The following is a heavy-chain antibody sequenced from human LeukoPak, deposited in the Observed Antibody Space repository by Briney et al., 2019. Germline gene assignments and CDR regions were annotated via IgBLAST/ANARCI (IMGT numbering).Heavy chain of an antibody. CDR1: GFTFSSYG. D-gene: IGHD2/OR15-2a*01. J-gene: IGHJ4*01. CDR3: AKDAGTTYYFDY. CDR2: IRYDGSNK. V-gene: IGHV3-30*02. Sequence: GGSLRLSCAASGFTFSSYGMHWVRQAPGKGLEWVAFIRYDGSNKYYADSVKGRFTISRDNSKNTLYLQMNSLRAEDTAVYYCAKDAGTTYYFDYWGHGTLVTVSS.